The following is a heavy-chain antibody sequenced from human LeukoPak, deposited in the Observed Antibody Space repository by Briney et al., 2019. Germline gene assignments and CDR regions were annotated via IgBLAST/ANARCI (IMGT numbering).Heavy chain of an antibody. CDR2: ISGSGGST. V-gene: IGHV3-23*01. CDR1: GFTFAGYA. D-gene: IGHD6-19*01. Sequence: PGGSLRLSCAASGFTFAGYAMTWVRQAPGKGLEWISAISGSGGSTYYTDSVMRRFTISRDNSKNTLYLQMNSLRAEDTAVYYCAKGEGIAVAGDFDYWGQGTLVTVSS. CDR3: AKGEGIAVAGDFDY. J-gene: IGHJ4*02.